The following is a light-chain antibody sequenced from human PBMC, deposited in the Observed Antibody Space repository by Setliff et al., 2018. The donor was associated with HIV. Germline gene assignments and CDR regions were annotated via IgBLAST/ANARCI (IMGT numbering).Light chain of an antibody. J-gene: IGLJ1*01. CDR2: EVR. CDR1: SSDVGGYNY. Sequence: QSALTQAASVSGSPGQSITISCTGSSSDVGGYNYVSWYQQHPGKAPKLMIYEVRNRPSGVSNRFSGSKSGNTASLTISGLQAEDEADYYCSSFTSSITPFVFGSGTKVTVL. CDR3: SSFTSSITPFV. V-gene: IGLV2-14*01.